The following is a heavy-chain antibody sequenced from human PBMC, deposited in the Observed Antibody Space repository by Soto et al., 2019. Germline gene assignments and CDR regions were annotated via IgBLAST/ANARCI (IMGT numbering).Heavy chain of an antibody. CDR3: ARGQRHSSSWYTYYYCGMDV. J-gene: IGHJ6*02. V-gene: IGHV1-46*01. Sequence: SAYTITHYYLHSLRHSNAQRLWLMGIINPSGGSTSYAQKFQGRVTMTRDTSTSTVYMELSSLRSEDTAVYYCARGQRHSSSWYTYYYCGMDVWGQG. CDR1: AYTITHYY. CDR2: INPSGGST. D-gene: IGHD6-13*01.